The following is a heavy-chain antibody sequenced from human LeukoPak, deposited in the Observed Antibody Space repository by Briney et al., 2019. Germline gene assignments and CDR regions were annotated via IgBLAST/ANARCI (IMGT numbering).Heavy chain of an antibody. CDR3: AKGPVVIFDI. CDR2: ISGSGGST. CDR1: GFTFSSYA. J-gene: IGHJ3*02. D-gene: IGHD2-15*01. Sequence: GGSLRLSCAASGFTFSSYAISCVRHAAGEGLEWVSSISGSGGSTNHADSVKGRFTISRANSKNTLYLQMNSLITEHTAVYYCAKGPVVIFDIWGKGTMVTVSS. V-gene: IGHV3-23*01.